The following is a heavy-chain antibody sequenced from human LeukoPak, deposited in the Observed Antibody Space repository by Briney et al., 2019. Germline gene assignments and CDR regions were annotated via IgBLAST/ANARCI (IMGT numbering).Heavy chain of an antibody. CDR3: ARPQGSYLLFDY. V-gene: IGHV3-30-3*01. CDR1: GFTFSSYA. D-gene: IGHD1-26*01. CDR2: ISYDGSNK. Sequence: PGGSLRLSCAASGFTFSSYAMHWVRQAPGKGLEWVAVISYDGSNKYYADSVKGRFTISRDNSKNTLYLQMNSLRAEDTAVYYCARPQGSYLLFDYWGQGTLVTVSS. J-gene: IGHJ4*02.